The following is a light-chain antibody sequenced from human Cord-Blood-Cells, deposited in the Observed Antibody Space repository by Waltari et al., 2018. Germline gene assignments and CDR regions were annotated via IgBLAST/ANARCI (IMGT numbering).Light chain of an antibody. CDR2: DVS. CDR3: SSYTSSSTVV. J-gene: IGLJ2*01. V-gene: IGLV2-14*01. Sequence: QSALTPPASVSGSPAQTTTISCKGTSSDDGGNNYVSWYHQHPGKAPNLMSYDVSNRPSGVSNRFSGSKSGNTASLTISGLQAEDEADYYCSSYTSSSTVVFGGGTKLTVL. CDR1: SSDDGGNNY.